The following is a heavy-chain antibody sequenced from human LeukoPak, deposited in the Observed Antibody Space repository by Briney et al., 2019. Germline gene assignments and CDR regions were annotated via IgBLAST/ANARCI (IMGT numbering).Heavy chain of an antibody. Sequence: PPETLSLTCTVSGGSISSGSYYWTWIRQPAGKGLEWIGRIYTSGSTNYNPSLKRRVTISVDTSKNQFSLKLSSVTAADTAVYYCARSGAAGGAFDIWGQGTMVTVSS. CDR1: GGSISSGSYY. CDR2: IYTSGST. CDR3: ARSGAAGGAFDI. J-gene: IGHJ3*02. V-gene: IGHV4-61*02. D-gene: IGHD6-13*01.